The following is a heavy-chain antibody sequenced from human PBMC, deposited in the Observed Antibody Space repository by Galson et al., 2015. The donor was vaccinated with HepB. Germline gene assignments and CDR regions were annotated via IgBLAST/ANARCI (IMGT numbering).Heavy chain of an antibody. D-gene: IGHD3-22*01. V-gene: IGHV3-11*01. Sequence: SLRLSCAASGFTFSDYYMSWIRQAPGKGLEWVSYISSSGSTIYYADSVKGRFTISRDNAKNSLYLQMNSLRAEDTAVYYCARSYYYDSSGYYPFDYWGQGTLVTVSS. J-gene: IGHJ4*02. CDR1: GFTFSDYY. CDR3: ARSYYYDSSGYYPFDY. CDR2: ISSSGSTI.